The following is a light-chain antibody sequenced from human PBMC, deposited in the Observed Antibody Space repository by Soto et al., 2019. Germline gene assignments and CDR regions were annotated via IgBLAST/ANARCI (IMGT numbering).Light chain of an antibody. CDR3: QQYNSYSGR. Sequence: IQMTQSPSTLSASVGDRVSITCRASQSISSWLAWYQQKPGKAPKLLIYDASSLESGVPSRFSGSGSGTEFTLTISSLQPDDFATYYCQQYNSYSGRFGQGTKV. CDR1: QSISSW. J-gene: IGKJ1*01. V-gene: IGKV1-5*01. CDR2: DAS.